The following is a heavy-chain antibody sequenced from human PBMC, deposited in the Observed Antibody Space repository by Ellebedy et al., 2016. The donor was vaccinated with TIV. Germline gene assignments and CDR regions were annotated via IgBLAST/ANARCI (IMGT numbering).Heavy chain of an antibody. V-gene: IGHV4-61*08. CDR1: GASGSVTNSGDF. CDR3: AIDPIVGPTPYYFDS. D-gene: IGHD1-26*01. J-gene: IGHJ4*02. CDR2: MRYSGSS. Sequence: MPSETLSLTCTVSGASGSVTNSGDFWGWIRQPPGKGLEYIGYMRYSGSSKYNSSLKSRVTISLNTSKNQFSLRLTSVTAADTAVYYCAIDPIVGPTPYYFDSWGQGTLVTVSS.